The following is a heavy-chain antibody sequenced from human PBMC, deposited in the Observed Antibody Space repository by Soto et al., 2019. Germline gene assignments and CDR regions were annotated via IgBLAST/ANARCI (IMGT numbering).Heavy chain of an antibody. CDR1: GHTFSSHD. Sequence: ASVKVSCKASGHTFSSHDINWVRQATGQGLEWMGWMNPNTGNTGYAQTFQGRVSMTRDTSISTAYMELSSLRSEDTAVYYCARGRPEHNSWLGLQYWGQGTLCRVSS. CDR3: ARGRPEHNSWLGLQY. V-gene: IGHV1-8*01. CDR2: MNPNTGNT. D-gene: IGHD6-6*01. J-gene: IGHJ4*02.